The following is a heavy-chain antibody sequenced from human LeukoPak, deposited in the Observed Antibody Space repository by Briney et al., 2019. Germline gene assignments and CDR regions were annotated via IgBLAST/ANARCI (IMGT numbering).Heavy chain of an antibody. CDR3: ASGVSVAGLYWSFDL. CDR1: GGTFSSYA. V-gene: IGHV1-69*04. Sequence: ASVKVSCKASGGTFSSYAISWVRQAPGQGLEWMGRIIPILGIANYAQKFQGRVTITADKSTSTAYMELSSLRSEDPAVYYCASGVSVAGLYWSFDLWGPGTPVPGSS. J-gene: IGHJ2*01. D-gene: IGHD6-19*01. CDR2: IIPILGIA.